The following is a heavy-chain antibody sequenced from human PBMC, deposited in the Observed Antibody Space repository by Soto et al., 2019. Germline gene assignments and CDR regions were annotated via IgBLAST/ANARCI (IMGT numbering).Heavy chain of an antibody. V-gene: IGHV1-69*02. Sequence: QVQLVQSGAEVKKPGSSVKVSCKASGGTFSSYTISWVRQAPGQGLEWMGRIIPILGIANYAQKFQGRVTITADKSTSTAYMELCSLRSEDTAVYYCARSPIRCSGGSCYSTYDYWGQGTLVTVSS. D-gene: IGHD2-15*01. CDR2: IIPILGIA. CDR3: ARSPIRCSGGSCYSTYDY. CDR1: GGTFSSYT. J-gene: IGHJ4*02.